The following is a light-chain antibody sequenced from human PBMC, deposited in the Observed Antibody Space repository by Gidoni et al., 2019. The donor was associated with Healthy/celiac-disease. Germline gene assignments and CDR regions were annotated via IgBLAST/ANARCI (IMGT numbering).Light chain of an antibody. Sequence: DIQMTQSPSSLSASVGDRVTITCRASQSISSYLNWYQQKPGKAPKLLIYAASSLQSGVPSRFSGSGSGTDFTPTISSLQPEDFATYYCQQSYSTPPGYTFGQGTKLEIK. CDR3: QQSYSTPPGYT. CDR2: AAS. CDR1: QSISSY. J-gene: IGKJ2*01. V-gene: IGKV1-39*01.